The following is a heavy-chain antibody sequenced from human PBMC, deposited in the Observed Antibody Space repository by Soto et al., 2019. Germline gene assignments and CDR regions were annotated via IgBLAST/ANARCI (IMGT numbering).Heavy chain of an antibody. V-gene: IGHV1-8*01. CDR3: VRGKDYYYGMDV. Sequence: ASVKVSCKASGYTFTNYDINWVRRATGQGLEWMGWVNPNSGNTGNAQKFQGRLTMTRNTAISTPYMELSSLTSEDTAIYYCVRGKDYYYGMDVWGQGTTVTVSS. CDR2: VNPNSGNT. CDR1: GYTFTNYD. J-gene: IGHJ6*02.